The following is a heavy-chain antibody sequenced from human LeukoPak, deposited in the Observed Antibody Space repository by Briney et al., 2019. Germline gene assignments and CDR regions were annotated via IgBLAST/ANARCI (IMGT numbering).Heavy chain of an antibody. D-gene: IGHD3-10*01. J-gene: IGHJ3*02. CDR1: GFTFSSYE. V-gene: IGHV3-48*03. CDR2: ISSSGSTI. Sequence: GGSLRLSCAASGFTFSSYEMNWVRQAPGKGLEWVSYISSSGSTIYYADSVKGRFTISRDNAKNSLYLQMNSLRAEDTAVYYCAKAFGFGELVGAFDIWGQGTMVTVSS. CDR3: AKAFGFGELVGAFDI.